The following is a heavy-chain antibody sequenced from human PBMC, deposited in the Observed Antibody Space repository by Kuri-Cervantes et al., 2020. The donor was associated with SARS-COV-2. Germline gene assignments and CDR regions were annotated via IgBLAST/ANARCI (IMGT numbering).Heavy chain of an antibody. D-gene: IGHD5-12*01. CDR1: GFTFSSYA. CDR2: ISYDGSNK. CDR3: ARGLGGYDLWSLVDY. V-gene: IGHV3-30*01. Sequence: GESLKISCAASGFTFSSYAMHWVRQAPGKGLEWVAVISYDGSNKYYADSVKGRFTISRDNSKNTLYLQMNSLRAEDTAVYYCARGLGGYDLWSLVDYWGQGTRVTGSS. J-gene: IGHJ4*02.